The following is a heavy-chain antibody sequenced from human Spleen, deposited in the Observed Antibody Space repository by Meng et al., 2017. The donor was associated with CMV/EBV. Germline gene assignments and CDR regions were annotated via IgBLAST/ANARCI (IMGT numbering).Heavy chain of an antibody. D-gene: IGHD2-2*01. CDR3: ARGGVRVVPAAISWFDP. CDR2: INPNSGGT. V-gene: IGHV1-2*02. CDR1: YTCTGYY. J-gene: IGHJ5*02. Sequence: YTCTGYYMHWVRQAPGQGLEWMGWINPNSGGTNYAQKFQGRVTMTRDTSISTAYTELSRLRSDDTAVYYCARGGVRVVPAAISWFDPWGQGTLVTVSS.